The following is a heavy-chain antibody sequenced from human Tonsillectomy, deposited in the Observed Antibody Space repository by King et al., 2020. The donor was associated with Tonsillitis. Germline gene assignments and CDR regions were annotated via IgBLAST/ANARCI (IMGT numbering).Heavy chain of an antibody. D-gene: IGHD1-1*01. CDR3: ARDTSVHGGDFDY. CDR1: GYTFTGYY. CDR2: INPNSGGT. V-gene: IGHV1-2*02. Sequence: VQLVESGAEVKKPGASVKVSCKASGYTFTGYYMHWVRQAPGQGLEWMGWINPNSGGTNYAQYFQGRVSMTRDTSINTAYMELSRLRSDDTAVYYCARDTSVHGGDFDYWGQGTLVTVSS. J-gene: IGHJ4*02.